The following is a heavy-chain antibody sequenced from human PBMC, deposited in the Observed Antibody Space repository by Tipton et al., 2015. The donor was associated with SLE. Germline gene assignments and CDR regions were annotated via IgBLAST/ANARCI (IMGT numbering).Heavy chain of an antibody. CDR3: ARVNYGFWSGLNY. D-gene: IGHD3-3*01. CDR2: IRVYNGNT. V-gene: IGHV1-18*01. J-gene: IGHJ4*02. CDR1: GGTFSNYA. Sequence: QSGAEVKKPGSSVKVSCKASGGTFSNYAISWLRQAPGQGLEWMGWIRVYNGNTKYAQKFQGRVTMTTDTSTSTAYMELRSLRSDDTAMYYCARVNYGFWSGLNYWGQGTLVTVSS.